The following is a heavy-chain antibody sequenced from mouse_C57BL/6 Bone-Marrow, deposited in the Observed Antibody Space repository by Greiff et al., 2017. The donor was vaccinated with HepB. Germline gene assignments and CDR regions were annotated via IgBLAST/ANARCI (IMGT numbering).Heavy chain of an antibody. Sequence: EVQLQESGAELVRPGASVKLSCTASGFNIKDDYMHWVKQRPEQGLEWIGWIYPENGDTEYASKFQGKATIPADTSSNTAYLQLSSLQSEDTAVYYCTKKRLCRFDYWGQGTTLTVSA. V-gene: IGHV14-4*01. CDR2: IYPENGDT. J-gene: IGHJ2*01. CDR1: GFNIKDDY. CDR3: TKKRLCRFDY. D-gene: IGHD1-2*01.